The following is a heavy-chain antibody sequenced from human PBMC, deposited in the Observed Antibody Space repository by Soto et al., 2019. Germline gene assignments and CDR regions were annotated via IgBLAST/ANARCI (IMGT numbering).Heavy chain of an antibody. CDR2: VYYSGST. J-gene: IGHJ4*02. CDR3: ARGSYYDFWRGHIDY. V-gene: IGHV4-59*01. Sequence: SETLSLTCTVSGGSISSYYWSWIRQPPGEGLEWIGYVYYSGSTNYNPSLKSRVTISVDTSKNQFSLKLSSVTAADTAVYYCARGSYYDFWRGHIDYWGQGTLVTVSS. CDR1: GGSISSYY. D-gene: IGHD3-3*01.